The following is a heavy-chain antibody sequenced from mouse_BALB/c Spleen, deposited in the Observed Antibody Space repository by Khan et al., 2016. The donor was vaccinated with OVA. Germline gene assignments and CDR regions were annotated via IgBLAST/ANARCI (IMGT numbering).Heavy chain of an antibody. D-gene: IGHD1-3*01. CDR1: GYTFTDFA. V-gene: IGHV1S137*01. CDR3: VRGSGNSRFAY. Sequence: QVQLKQSGAGLVRPGVSVKISCKGSGYTFTDFAMHWVKQSHAKSLEWIGVISTYYGDVTYNQNFKDKVTMTVDRSSSTAYMELARLTSEDSGIFYCVRGSGNSRFAYWGQGTLVTVSA. J-gene: IGHJ3*01. CDR2: ISTYYGDV.